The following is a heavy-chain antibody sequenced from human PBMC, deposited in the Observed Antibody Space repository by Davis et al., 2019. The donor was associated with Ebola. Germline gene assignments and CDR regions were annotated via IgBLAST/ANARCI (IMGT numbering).Heavy chain of an antibody. CDR1: GFTFDDYA. Sequence: GGSLRLSCAASGFTFDDYAMHWVRQAPGKGLEWVSGISWNSGSIGYADSVKGRFTISRDNAKNSLYLQMNSLKTEDTAVYYCTSAYGGNSDDYWGQGTLVTVSS. D-gene: IGHD4-23*01. J-gene: IGHJ4*02. CDR3: TSAYGGNSDDY. CDR2: ISWNSGSI. V-gene: IGHV3-9*01.